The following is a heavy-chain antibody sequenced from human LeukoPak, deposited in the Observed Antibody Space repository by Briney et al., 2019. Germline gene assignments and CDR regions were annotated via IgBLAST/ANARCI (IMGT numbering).Heavy chain of an antibody. CDR1: DDSISRGGYY. D-gene: IGHD5-12*01. CDR2: IYYSGST. J-gene: IGHJ3*02. CDR3: ARAPPPQDIVAPGAAFDI. V-gene: IGHV4-31*03. Sequence: SETLSLTCTVSDDSISRGGYYWSWIRQHPGKGLEWIGYIYYSGSTYYNPSLKSRVTISVDTSKNQFSLKLSSVTAADTAVYYCARAPPPQDIVAPGAAFDIWGQGTMVTVSS.